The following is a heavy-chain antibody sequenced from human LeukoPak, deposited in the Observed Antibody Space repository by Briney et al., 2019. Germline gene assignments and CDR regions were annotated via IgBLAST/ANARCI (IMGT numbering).Heavy chain of an antibody. J-gene: IGHJ4*02. CDR1: GFTFSSYE. CDR2: ISSSGSTI. CDR3: AREQDVVGATFGFDY. D-gene: IGHD1-26*01. V-gene: IGHV3-48*03. Sequence: PGGSLRLSCAASGFTFSSYEMNWVRQAPGKGLEWVSYISSSGSTIYYADSVKGRFTISRDNAKNSLYLQMNSLRAEDTAVYYCAREQDVVGATFGFDYWGQGTLVTVSS.